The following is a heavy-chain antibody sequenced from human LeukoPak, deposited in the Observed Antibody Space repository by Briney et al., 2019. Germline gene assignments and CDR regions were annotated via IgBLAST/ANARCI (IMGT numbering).Heavy chain of an antibody. CDR2: IYYRGNT. CDR3: ASFLTDY. J-gene: IGHJ4*02. V-gene: IGHV4-39*01. Sequence: SETLSLTCSVSGGSISYSNYYWDWIRQPPGKGLEWIGTIYYRGNTYYNPSLKSRVAISGDTSTNQFFLRLSSVTAADTAVYYCASFLTDYWGQGTPVIVSS. CDR1: GGSISYSNYY.